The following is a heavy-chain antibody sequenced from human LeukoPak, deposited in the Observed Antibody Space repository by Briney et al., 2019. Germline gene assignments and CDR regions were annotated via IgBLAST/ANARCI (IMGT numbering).Heavy chain of an antibody. CDR2: IYYSGST. CDR1: GGSISSGDYY. J-gene: IGHJ5*02. Sequence: SQTLSLTCTVSGGSISSGDYYWSWIRQPPGKGLEWIGYIYYSGSTYYNPSLESRVTISVDTSKNQFSLKLSSVTAADTAVYYCAREQKAAAGPYWFDPWGQGTLVTVSS. CDR3: AREQKAAAGPYWFDP. V-gene: IGHV4-30-4*01. D-gene: IGHD6-13*01.